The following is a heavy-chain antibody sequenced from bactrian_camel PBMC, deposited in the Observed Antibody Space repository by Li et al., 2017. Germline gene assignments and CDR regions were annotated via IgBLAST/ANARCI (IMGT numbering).Heavy chain of an antibody. V-gene: IGHV3S53*01. CDR3: AAVDSSDYYCPVPAFEFAY. Sequence: HVQLVESGGGSVQAGGSLKLSCAAGMRFYCMGWFRQAPGKEREGVASVSTDGTLRYADFGKGRFTIFKDAHLNTLHLQMDSLMPEDTAQYFCAAVDSSDYYCPVPAFEFAYWGKGTQVTVS. J-gene: IGHJ4*01. CDR2: VSTDGTL. D-gene: IGHD4*01. CDR1: MRFYC.